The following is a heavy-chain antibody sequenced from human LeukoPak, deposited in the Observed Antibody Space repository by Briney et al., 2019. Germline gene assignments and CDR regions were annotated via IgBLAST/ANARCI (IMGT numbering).Heavy chain of an antibody. CDR1: GFTFSTFSRSW. J-gene: IGHJ4*02. V-gene: IGHV3-7*01. CDR3: ARGVGDYGTFDY. CDR2: IKEDGSQK. D-gene: IGHD4-17*01. Sequence: PGGSLRLSCAASGFTFSTFSRSWMSWVRQAPGKGLEWVANIKEDGSQKYYVDSVKGRFTISRDNARNSLYLQMNSLRVEDTAVYYCARGVGDYGTFDYWAQGTLVTVSS.